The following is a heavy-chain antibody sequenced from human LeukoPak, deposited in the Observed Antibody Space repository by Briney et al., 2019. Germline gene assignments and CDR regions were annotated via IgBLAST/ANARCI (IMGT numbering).Heavy chain of an antibody. J-gene: IGHJ4*02. CDR3: ARDRDGGGAIFDY. CDR2: ISSSSSYI. CDR1: GFTFSSYS. V-gene: IGHV3-21*01. D-gene: IGHD3-16*01. Sequence: GGSLRLSCAASGFTFSSYSMNWVRQAPGEGLEWVSSISSSSSYIYYADSVKGRFTISRDNAKNSLYLQMNSLRAEDTAVYYCARDRDGGGAIFDYWGQGTLVTVSS.